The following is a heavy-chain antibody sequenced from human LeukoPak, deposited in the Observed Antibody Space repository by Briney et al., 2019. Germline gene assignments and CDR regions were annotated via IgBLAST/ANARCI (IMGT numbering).Heavy chain of an antibody. V-gene: IGHV3-21*01. CDR2: ISSSSSYI. CDR3: ARVPGYCSSTSCYGDYYYYMDV. D-gene: IGHD2-2*01. Sequence: ETLSLTCTVSGGSISSSSYYWGWIRQPPGKGLEWVSSISSSSSYIYYADSVKGRFTISRDNAKNSLYLQMNSLRAEDTAVYYCARVPGYCSSTSCYGDYYYYMDVWGKGTTVTVSS. J-gene: IGHJ6*03. CDR1: GGSISSSS.